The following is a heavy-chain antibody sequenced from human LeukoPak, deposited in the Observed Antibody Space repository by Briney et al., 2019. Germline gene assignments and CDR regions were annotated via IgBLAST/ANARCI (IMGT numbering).Heavy chain of an antibody. J-gene: IGHJ4*02. CDR2: IKNGGAT. Sequence: GESLKISCAASGFSFSGAWLNWVRQAPGKGLEWVGRIKNGGATDYAAPVKGRFTISRDDSKATLYLQMNSLETEDTAIYFCTTVTHFYLGGQGILVTVSS. CDR1: GFSFSGAW. D-gene: IGHD2-15*01. V-gene: IGHV3-15*01. CDR3: TTVTHFYL.